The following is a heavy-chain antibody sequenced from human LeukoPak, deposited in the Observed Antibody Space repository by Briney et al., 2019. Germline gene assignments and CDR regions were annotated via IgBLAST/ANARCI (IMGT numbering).Heavy chain of an antibody. V-gene: IGHV4-59*12. Sequence: PSETLSLTCTVSGGSISSYYWSWIRQPPGKGLEWIGYIYYSGSTNYNPSLKSRVTISVDTSKNQFSLKLSSVTAADTAVYYCARRKRVRGGIYFDYWGQGTLVTVSS. J-gene: IGHJ4*02. CDR2: IYYSGST. D-gene: IGHD3-10*01. CDR3: ARRKRVRGGIYFDY. CDR1: GGSISSYY.